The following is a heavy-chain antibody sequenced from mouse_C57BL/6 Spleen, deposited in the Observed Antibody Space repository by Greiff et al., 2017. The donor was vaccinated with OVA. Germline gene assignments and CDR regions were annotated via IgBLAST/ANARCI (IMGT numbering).Heavy chain of an antibody. CDR3: VIGSDVEY. Sequence: VQLQQSGPELVKPGASVKISCKASGYSFTDYNMNWVKQSNGKSLEWIGVINTNYGTTSYNQKFKGKATLTVDQSSSTDSMQLNRLTSEDSYVYYCVIGSDVEYRGQGTTLAVS. D-gene: IGHD1-2*01. J-gene: IGHJ2*01. CDR1: GYSFTDYN. CDR2: INTNYGTT. V-gene: IGHV1-39*01.